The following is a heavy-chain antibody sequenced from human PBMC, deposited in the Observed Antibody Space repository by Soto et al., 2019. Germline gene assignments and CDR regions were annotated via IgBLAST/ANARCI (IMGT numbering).Heavy chain of an antibody. J-gene: IGHJ5*02. CDR3: ASSGYRNWFDP. V-gene: IGHV1-69*06. CDR1: GGTFSSYA. Sequence: SVKVSCKASGGTFSSYAISWVRQAPGQGLEWMGGIIPIFGTANYAQKFQGRVTITADKSTSTAYMELSSLRSGDTAVYYCASSGYRNWFDPWGQGNLVTVSS. CDR2: IIPIFGTA. D-gene: IGHD3-3*01.